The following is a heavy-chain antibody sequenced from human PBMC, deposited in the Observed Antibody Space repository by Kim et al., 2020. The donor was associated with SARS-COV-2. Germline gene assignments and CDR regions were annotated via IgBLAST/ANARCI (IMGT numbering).Heavy chain of an antibody. Sequence: DADTKYSPAFQGKVAISVDKSISTAHLQWSSLKASDTAMYYCARGVDSFDIWGQGTMVTVSP. J-gene: IGHJ3*02. CDR2: DADT. V-gene: IGHV5-51*01. CDR3: ARGVDSFDI.